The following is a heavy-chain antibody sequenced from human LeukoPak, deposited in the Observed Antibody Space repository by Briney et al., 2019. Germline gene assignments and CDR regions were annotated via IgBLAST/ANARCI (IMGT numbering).Heavy chain of an antibody. CDR1: GASISTNY. Sequence: SETLSLTCTVSGASISTNYWSWIRQPPGKGLEWIGYIHYSGSSDFNPSLTRRVTILVDTSKNPFSLKLNSVTAADTAVYYCARAGGSNSSPQDFDYWGQGALVTVSS. CDR3: ARAGGSNSSPQDFDY. V-gene: IGHV4-59*01. D-gene: IGHD6-6*01. CDR2: IHYSGSS. J-gene: IGHJ4*02.